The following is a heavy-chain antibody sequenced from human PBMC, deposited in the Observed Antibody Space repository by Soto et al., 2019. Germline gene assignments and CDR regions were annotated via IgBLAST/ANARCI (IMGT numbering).Heavy chain of an antibody. D-gene: IGHD3-16*02. CDR3: ARRASSFIAGYMDV. V-gene: IGHV4-39*01. Sequence: SETLSLTCTVSGGSISSSSYYWGWIRQPPGKGLEWIGSIYYSGSTYYNPSLKSRVTISVDTSKNQFSLKLSSVTAADTAVYYCARRASSFIAGYMDVWGKGTTVTVSS. J-gene: IGHJ6*03. CDR2: IYYSGST. CDR1: GGSISSSSYY.